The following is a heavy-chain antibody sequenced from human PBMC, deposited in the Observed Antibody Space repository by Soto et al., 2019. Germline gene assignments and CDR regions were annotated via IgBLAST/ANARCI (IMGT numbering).Heavy chain of an antibody. CDR1: GYSFTSYW. D-gene: IGHD3-22*01. CDR3: ARKDKSGYFNWFDP. Sequence: GESLKISCKASGYSFTSYWIAWVRQMPGKGLEWMGIIFPSDSDTRYSPSFQGQVTISADRSTSTVFLQWASLKASDTAVYFCARKDKSGYFNWFDPWGQGTLVTVSS. J-gene: IGHJ5*02. V-gene: IGHV5-51*01. CDR2: IFPSDSDT.